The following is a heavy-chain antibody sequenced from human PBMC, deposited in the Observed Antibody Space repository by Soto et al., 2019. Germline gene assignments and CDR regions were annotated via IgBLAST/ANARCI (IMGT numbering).Heavy chain of an antibody. D-gene: IGHD3-22*01. J-gene: IGHJ4*02. V-gene: IGHV3-23*01. Sequence: SGGSLRLSCAASGFTFINYAMSWVRQAPGKGLEWVSSISGSGGSTHYADSVKGRFTISRDNSKNTLYLQMNSLRAEDTAVYYCARPKYYYDSSGPPAYWGQGTLVXVSS. CDR3: ARPKYYYDSSGPPAY. CDR1: GFTFINYA. CDR2: ISGSGGST.